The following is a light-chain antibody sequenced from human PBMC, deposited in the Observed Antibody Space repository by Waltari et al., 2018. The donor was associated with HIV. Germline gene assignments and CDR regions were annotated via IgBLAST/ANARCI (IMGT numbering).Light chain of an antibody. Sequence: QSALTQPASVSGSPGQSITISCTGTSSDVGSYNVVSWYQQHPGKAPKLMIYEVTKRPSGVSNRFSCSKSGNTASLTISGLQAEDEADYYCCSYAGRSTHVFGTGTKVTVL. CDR3: CSYAGRSTHV. CDR1: SSDVGSYNV. CDR2: EVT. J-gene: IGLJ1*01. V-gene: IGLV2-23*02.